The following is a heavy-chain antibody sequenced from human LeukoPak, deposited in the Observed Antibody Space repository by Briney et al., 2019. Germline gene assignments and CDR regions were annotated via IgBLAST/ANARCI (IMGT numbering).Heavy chain of an antibody. Sequence: GASVKCPCEASGYTLTRYGIRWVGQAPGQGTEWMGWISGYNGNTNYAQKFQGRVTMTTDTSTSTAYMELRDLKSDDTAVCYCGRDYYYGTSAPYNFGIDVWGQGTTVTVSS. D-gene: IGHD3-10*01. CDR3: GRDYYYGTSAPYNFGIDV. CDR2: ISGYNGNT. V-gene: IGHV1-18*04. CDR1: GYTLTRYG. J-gene: IGHJ6*02.